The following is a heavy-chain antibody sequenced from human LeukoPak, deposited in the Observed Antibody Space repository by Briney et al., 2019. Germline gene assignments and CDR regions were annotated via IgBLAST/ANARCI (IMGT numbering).Heavy chain of an antibody. Sequence: GSLRLSCAASGNYWMHWVRQAPGKGLVWVSHINSDGSWTSYADSVKGRFTISKDNAKNTVYLQMNDLRAEDTAVYYCVSFYEAYWGRGTLVTVSS. V-gene: IGHV3-74*01. J-gene: IGHJ4*02. D-gene: IGHD2/OR15-2a*01. CDR2: INSDGSWT. CDR3: VSFYEAY. CDR1: GNYW.